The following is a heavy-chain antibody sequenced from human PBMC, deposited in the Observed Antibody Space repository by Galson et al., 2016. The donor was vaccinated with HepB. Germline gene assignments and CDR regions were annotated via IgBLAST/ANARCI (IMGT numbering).Heavy chain of an antibody. Sequence: SLRLSCAASGFTFSSYAMHWVRQAPGKGLEWVAVISYDGSDEYYADSVKGRFSISRDNSKNTLYLQMNSLRADDTAVFYCARSGNYAGPFEYCGPGTLVTVSS. CDR1: GFTFSSYA. J-gene: IGHJ4*02. V-gene: IGHV3-30-3*01. CDR3: ARSGNYAGPFEY. CDR2: ISYDGSDE. D-gene: IGHD4-23*01.